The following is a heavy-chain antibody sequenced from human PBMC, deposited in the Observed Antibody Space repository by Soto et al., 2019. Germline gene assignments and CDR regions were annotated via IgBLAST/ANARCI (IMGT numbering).Heavy chain of an antibody. CDR2: ISGGSGDT. V-gene: IGHV3-23*01. CDR1: GFTFSHSA. D-gene: IGHD2-2*01. CDR3: ARGASTFDY. J-gene: IGHJ4*02. Sequence: EVQLLESGGGVAQPGGSLRLSCAASGFTFSHSAMSWVRQAPGKGLEWVSTISGGSGDTSYADAVKGRFIVSRDDSRTTLYLQMNSLRAEDTALYYCARGASTFDYWGQGRPVIVSS.